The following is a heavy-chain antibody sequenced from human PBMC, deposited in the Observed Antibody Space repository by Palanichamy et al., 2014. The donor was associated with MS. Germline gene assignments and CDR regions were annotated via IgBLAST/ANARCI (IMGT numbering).Heavy chain of an antibody. CDR1: GYIFTNYV. Sequence: QVQFVQSGAEVKTPGASVKLSCKASGYIFTNYVLHWVRQAPGQSLEWLGCVNTGTADRKYSQKFQGRVTTTSDTSATTAYMELTSLRSEDTALYYCARGQGEYQLLGHWGQGTLVSVSS. D-gene: IGHD2-2*01. CDR3: ARGQGEYQLLGH. CDR2: VNTGTADR. J-gene: IGHJ4*02. V-gene: IGHV1-3*04.